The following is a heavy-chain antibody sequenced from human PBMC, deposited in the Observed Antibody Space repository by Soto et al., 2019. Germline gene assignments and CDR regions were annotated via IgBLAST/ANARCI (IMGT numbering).Heavy chain of an antibody. CDR3: ARVRLVARTRSPYNWFDP. V-gene: IGHV1-18*01. CDR2: ISAYNGNT. CDR1: VYTFTIYG. J-gene: IGHJ5*02. Sequence: ASVTVSCTSSVYTFTIYGIICVRPAPGQGLEWMGWISAYNGNTNYAQKLQGRVTMTTDTSTSTAYMELRSLRSDDTAVYYCARVRLVARTRSPYNWFDPWGQGTLVTVSS. D-gene: IGHD2-21*01.